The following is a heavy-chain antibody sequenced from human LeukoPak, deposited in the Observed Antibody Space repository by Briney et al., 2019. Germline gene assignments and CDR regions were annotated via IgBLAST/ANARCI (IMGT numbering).Heavy chain of an antibody. CDR2: ISGSGGST. Sequence: PGGSLRLSCAASGFTFSSYAMSWVRQAPGKGLEWVSAISGSGGSTYYADSVKGRFTISRDNAKNSLYLQMNSLRAEDTAVYYCARDGMVRGVIITWFDPWGQGTLVTVSS. CDR3: ARDGMVRGVIITWFDP. V-gene: IGHV3-23*01. J-gene: IGHJ5*02. D-gene: IGHD3-10*01. CDR1: GFTFSSYA.